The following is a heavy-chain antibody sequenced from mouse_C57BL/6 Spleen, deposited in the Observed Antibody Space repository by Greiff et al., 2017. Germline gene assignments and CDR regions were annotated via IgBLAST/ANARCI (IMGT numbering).Heavy chain of an antibody. CDR3: ARGGYYVMDY. CDR1: GYSITSGYY. CDR2: ISYDGSN. J-gene: IGHJ4*01. V-gene: IGHV3-6*01. D-gene: IGHD1-1*02. Sequence: EVKLMESGPGLVKPSQSLSLTCSVTGYSITSGYYWNWIRQFPGNKLEWMGYISYDGSNNYNPSLKNRISITRDTSKNQFFLKLNSVTTEDTATYYCARGGYYVMDYWGQGTSVTVSA.